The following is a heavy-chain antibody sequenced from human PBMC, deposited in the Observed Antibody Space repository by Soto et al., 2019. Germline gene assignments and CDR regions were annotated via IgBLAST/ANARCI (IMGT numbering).Heavy chain of an antibody. D-gene: IGHD1-26*01. CDR2: IYYTGST. Sequence: PSETLSLTCTVSGASISSSDYYWAWIRQPPGKGPEWIGSIYYTGSTYFTLSLKSRVSISADTSKNQFSLKLTAVTAADTAVYHCVSGGRWETPQDYWGQGTLVTVSS. CDR1: GASISSSDYY. V-gene: IGHV4-39*01. CDR3: VSGGRWETPQDY. J-gene: IGHJ4*02.